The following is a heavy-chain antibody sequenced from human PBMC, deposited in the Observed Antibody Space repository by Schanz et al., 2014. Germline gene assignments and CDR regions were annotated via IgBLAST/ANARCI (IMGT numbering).Heavy chain of an antibody. CDR2: FIPILDVG. V-gene: IGHV1-69*02. D-gene: IGHD2-2*02. Sequence: QVHLVQSGAEVKKPGSSVKVSCKASRSTFSSYTISWVRQARGQGLEWVGRFIPILDVGNYAQQFQGRVTFTADKSTSTAYMELSSLRYEDTAVYYCAGTYCSSTSCYTGYYYMDVWGKGTTVIVSS. CDR3: AGTYCSSTSCYTGYYYMDV. CDR1: RSTFSSYT. J-gene: IGHJ6*03.